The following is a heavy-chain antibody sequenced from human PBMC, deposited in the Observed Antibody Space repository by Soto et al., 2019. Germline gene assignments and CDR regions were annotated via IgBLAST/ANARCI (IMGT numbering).Heavy chain of an antibody. CDR3: ASFMMDYYDSSGYYSVFAFDI. CDR1: GYTFTSYA. J-gene: IGHJ3*02. Sequence: QVQLVQSGAEVKKPGASVKVSCKASGYTFTSYAMHWVRQAPGQRLEWMGWINAGNGNTKYSQKFQGRVTITRDTSASTAYMELSSLRSEDTAVYYCASFMMDYYDSSGYYSVFAFDIWGQGTMVTVSS. CDR2: INAGNGNT. D-gene: IGHD3-22*01. V-gene: IGHV1-3*01.